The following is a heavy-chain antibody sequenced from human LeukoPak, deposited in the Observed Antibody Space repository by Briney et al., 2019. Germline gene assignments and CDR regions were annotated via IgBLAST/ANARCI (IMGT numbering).Heavy chain of an antibody. Sequence: GGPLRLSCAASGFTFSTYSMNWVRQAPGKGLEWLSSITSSSNYIYYADSVKGRFTISRDNVQNSLYLQMNSLRAEDTAMYYCARDRGYFDNWGQGTLVTVSS. CDR2: ITSSSNYI. V-gene: IGHV3-21*01. CDR1: GFTFSTYS. CDR3: ARDRGYFDN. J-gene: IGHJ4*02.